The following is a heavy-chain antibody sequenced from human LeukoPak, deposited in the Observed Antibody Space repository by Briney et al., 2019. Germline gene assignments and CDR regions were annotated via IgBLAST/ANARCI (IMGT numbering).Heavy chain of an antibody. Sequence: SETLSLTCSVSGGSITSYYWSWIRQPPGKGLEWIGYFYYSGSPNYNPSLKSRVTISVDTSKNQFSLKLSSVTAADTAVYYCARHRGWYCSGGSCFPEYFQHWGQGTLVTVSS. CDR3: ARHRGWYCSGGSCFPEYFQH. V-gene: IGHV4-59*08. D-gene: IGHD2-15*01. CDR1: GGSITSYY. J-gene: IGHJ1*01. CDR2: FYYSGSP.